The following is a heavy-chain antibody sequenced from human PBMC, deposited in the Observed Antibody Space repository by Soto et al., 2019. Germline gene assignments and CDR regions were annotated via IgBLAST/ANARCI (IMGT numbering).Heavy chain of an antibody. Sequence: GGSLRLSCAASGFTFSSYGMHWVRQAPGKGLEWVAVISYDGSNKYYADSVKGRFTISRDNSKNTLYLQMNSLRAEDTAVYYCAKDLAYYDFWSGYPAYYYYGMDVWGQGXTVTVYS. V-gene: IGHV3-30*18. CDR3: AKDLAYYDFWSGYPAYYYYGMDV. D-gene: IGHD3-3*01. CDR2: ISYDGSNK. CDR1: GFTFSSYG. J-gene: IGHJ6*02.